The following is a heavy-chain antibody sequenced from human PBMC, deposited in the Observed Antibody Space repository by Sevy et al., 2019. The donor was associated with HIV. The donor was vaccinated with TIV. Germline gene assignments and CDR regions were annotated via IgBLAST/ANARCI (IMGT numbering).Heavy chain of an antibody. V-gene: IGHV4-61*01. Sequence: SETLSLTCAVSGVSVSSDTYYWSWIRQPPGKGLEWIGYDYHTGSTNYSPSFKSRVTISVDTSKNQFSLRLFSVAAADTAMYYCAREPYFFDKSGYYRDYWGQGALVTVSS. CDR3: AREPYFFDKSGYYRDY. CDR2: DYHTGST. J-gene: IGHJ4*02. D-gene: IGHD3-22*01. CDR1: GVSVSSDTYY.